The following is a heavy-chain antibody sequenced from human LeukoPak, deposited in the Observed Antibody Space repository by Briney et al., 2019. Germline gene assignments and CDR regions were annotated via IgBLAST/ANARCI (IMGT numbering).Heavy chain of an antibody. V-gene: IGHV1-46*01. J-gene: IGHJ5*02. CDR1: GYTFTSYY. CDR2: INPSGGTT. CDR3: ARRIGPGWFDP. Sequence: ASVKVSCKASGYTFTSYYMHWVRQAPGQGLEWMGIINPSGGTTIYAQKFQGRVTMTGDTSTSTAYMELSSLRSEDTAVYYCARRIGPGWFDPWGQETLVTVSS.